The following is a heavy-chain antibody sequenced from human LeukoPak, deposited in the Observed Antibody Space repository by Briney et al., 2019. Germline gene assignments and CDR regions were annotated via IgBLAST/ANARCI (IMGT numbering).Heavy chain of an antibody. J-gene: IGHJ5*02. Sequence: SQTLSLTCVVSGGSISTGGYSWSWIRQPPGKGLEWIGYIFHSGGTDYNPSLKSRVTISVDRANNQFSLRVNSVTAADTAVYYCARTRDYGDYRWFDPWGQGTLVTVSS. D-gene: IGHD4-17*01. CDR1: GGSISTGGYS. V-gene: IGHV4-30-2*01. CDR3: ARTRDYGDYRWFDP. CDR2: IFHSGGT.